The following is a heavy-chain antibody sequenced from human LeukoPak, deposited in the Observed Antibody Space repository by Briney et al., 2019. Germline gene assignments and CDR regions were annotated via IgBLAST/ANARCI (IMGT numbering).Heavy chain of an antibody. CDR1: GSTFSSYG. CDR3: VTQESSMDAFDI. J-gene: IGHJ3*02. Sequence: GGSLRLSCAASGSTFSSYGMHWVRQAPGKGLEWVAFIRYDGSNKYYADSVKGRFTISRDNSKNTAYLQMNSLKTEDTAVYYCVTQESSMDAFDIWGHGTMVTVSS. V-gene: IGHV3-30*02. D-gene: IGHD3-3*02. CDR2: IRYDGSNK.